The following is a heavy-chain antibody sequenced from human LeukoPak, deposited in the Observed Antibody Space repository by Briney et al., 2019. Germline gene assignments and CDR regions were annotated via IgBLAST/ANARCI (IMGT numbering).Heavy chain of an antibody. D-gene: IGHD1-26*01. CDR3: ARQPQYSGSYSPYFDY. CDR1: GGSISSYY. Sequence: SETLSLTCTVSGGSISSYYWSWIRQPAGKGLEWIGRIYTSGSTNYNPSLKSRVTMSVDTSKNQFSLKLSSVTAADTVVYYCARQPQYSGSYSPYFDYWGQGTLVTVSS. CDR2: IYTSGST. J-gene: IGHJ4*02. V-gene: IGHV4-4*07.